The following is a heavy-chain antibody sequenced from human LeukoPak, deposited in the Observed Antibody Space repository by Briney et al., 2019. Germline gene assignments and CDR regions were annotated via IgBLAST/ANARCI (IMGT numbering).Heavy chain of an antibody. CDR3: ARDGRLDY. CDR1: RFTFSDYY. CDR2: IGTTDTHI. J-gene: IGHJ4*02. V-gene: IGHV3-11*01. Sequence: KTGGSLRLSCAASRFTFSDYYMSWIHQAPGKGLEWISYIGTTDTHIYYADSVRGRFTISRDNAKNSLYLEMSSLRADDTAVYYCARDGRLDYWGQGTLVIVST.